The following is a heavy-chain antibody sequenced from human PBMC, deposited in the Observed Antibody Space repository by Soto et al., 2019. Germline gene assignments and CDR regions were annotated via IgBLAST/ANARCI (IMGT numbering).Heavy chain of an antibody. CDR1: GFTFSVSA. D-gene: IGHD4-17*01. J-gene: IGHJ2*01. CDR2: IRNKVNSYAT. V-gene: IGHV3-73*01. Sequence: QAGGSLRLSCAASGFTFSVSAVHWVRQASGKGLEWIGRIRNKVNSYATVYPASVRGRFRLSRDDSKNTAYLQMNSLRTDDTAVYCCATLPNVDGGVGGRYFDLWGRGTLVTVSS. CDR3: ATLPNVDGGVGGRYFDL.